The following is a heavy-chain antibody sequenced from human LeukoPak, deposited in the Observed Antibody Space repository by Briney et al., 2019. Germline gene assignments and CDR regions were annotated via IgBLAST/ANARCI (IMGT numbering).Heavy chain of an antibody. D-gene: IGHD6-19*01. CDR1: GVSFSGYY. Sequence: SETLSLTCAVYGVSFSGYYWSWIRQPPGKGLEWIGEINHSGSTNYNPSLKSRVTISVDTSKNQFSLKLSSVTAADTAVYYCARFRQWLGPIFDYWGQGTLVTVSS. J-gene: IGHJ4*02. CDR2: INHSGST. V-gene: IGHV4-34*01. CDR3: ARFRQWLGPIFDY.